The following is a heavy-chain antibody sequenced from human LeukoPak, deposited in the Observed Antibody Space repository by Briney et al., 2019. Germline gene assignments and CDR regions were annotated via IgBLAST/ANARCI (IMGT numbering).Heavy chain of an antibody. CDR2: IYYSGST. V-gene: IGHV4-59*01. CDR1: GGSISSYY. CDR3: ARDYGDQGWFDP. D-gene: IGHD4-17*01. J-gene: IGHJ5*02. Sequence: SETLYLTCTVSGGSISSYYWSWIRQPPGKGLEWIGYIYYSGSTNYNPSLKSRVTISVDTSKNQFSLKLSSVTAADTAVYYCARDYGDQGWFDPWGQGTLVTVSS.